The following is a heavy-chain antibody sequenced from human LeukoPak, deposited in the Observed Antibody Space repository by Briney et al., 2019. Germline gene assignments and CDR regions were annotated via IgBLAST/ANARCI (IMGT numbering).Heavy chain of an antibody. V-gene: IGHV3-48*03. CDR3: ARGGSYSDSSAYYF. J-gene: IGHJ4*02. CDR2: ITSSGSTI. D-gene: IGHD3-22*01. Sequence: GGSLRLSCAASGFTFSSYDMNWVRQTPGKGLEWIAYITSSGSTIYYADSVKGRFTISRDNAKNSLFLQMNSLRAEDAAVYYCARGGSYSDSSAYYFWGQGTLVTVSS. CDR1: GFTFSSYD.